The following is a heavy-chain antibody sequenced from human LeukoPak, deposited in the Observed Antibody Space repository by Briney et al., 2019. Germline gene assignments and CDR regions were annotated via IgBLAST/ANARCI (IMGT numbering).Heavy chain of an antibody. J-gene: IGHJ6*03. D-gene: IGHD3-9*01. V-gene: IGHV1-69*05. Sequence: ASAKVSCKASGGTFSSYAISWVRQAPGQGLEWMGGIIPIFGTANYAQKFQGRVTITTDESTSTAYMELSSLRSEDTAVYYCAISGYQNYYYYYMDVWGKGTTVTVSS. CDR3: AISGYQNYYYYYMDV. CDR1: GGTFSSYA. CDR2: IIPIFGTA.